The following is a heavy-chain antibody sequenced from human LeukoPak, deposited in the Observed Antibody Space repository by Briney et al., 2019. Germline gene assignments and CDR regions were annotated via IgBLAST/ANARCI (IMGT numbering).Heavy chain of an antibody. D-gene: IGHD1-20*01. J-gene: IGHJ4*02. V-gene: IGHV3-11*04. CDR1: GGSISSSSYY. CDR3: ARDLRNWNDGIFDY. CDR2: ISGSGSTI. Sequence: NPSETLSLTCTVSGGSISSSSYYWGWIRQPPGKGLEWVSYISGSGSTIYFADSVKGRFTISRDNAKNSLYLQMNSLRAEDTAVYYCARDLRNWNDGIFDYWGQGTLVTVSS.